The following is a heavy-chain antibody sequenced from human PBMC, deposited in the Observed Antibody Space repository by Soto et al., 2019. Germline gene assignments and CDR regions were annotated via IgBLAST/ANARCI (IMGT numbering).Heavy chain of an antibody. Sequence: GGSLRLSCAASGFTFSSYAMSWVRQTPGKGLDWVSVISGSGATTYYADSVGGRFTISRDNAKNTLYLQMNSLRAEDTAVYYCAKGRGRILWFRALFFDYWGQGILVTLSS. D-gene: IGHD3-10*01. CDR1: GFTFSSYA. V-gene: IGHV3-23*01. J-gene: IGHJ4*02. CDR3: AKGRGRILWFRALFFDY. CDR2: ISGSGATT.